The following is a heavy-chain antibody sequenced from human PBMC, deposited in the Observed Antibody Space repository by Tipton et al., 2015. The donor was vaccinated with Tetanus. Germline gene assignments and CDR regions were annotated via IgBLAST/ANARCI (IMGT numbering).Heavy chain of an antibody. J-gene: IGHJ4*02. CDR3: ARIHDFLSGHFDF. CDR2: IYYSGST. D-gene: IGHD3-3*01. V-gene: IGHV4-59*01. CDR1: GGSISSYY. Sequence: TLSLTCTVSGGSISSYYWSWIRQPPGKGLEWIGYIYYSGSTNYNPSLKSRVTVSADPSQNQFSLKLSSVTAADTAVYYCARIHDFLSGHFDFWGQGTLVAVSS.